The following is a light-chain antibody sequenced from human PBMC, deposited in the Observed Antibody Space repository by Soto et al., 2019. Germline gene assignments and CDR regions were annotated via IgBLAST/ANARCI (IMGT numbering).Light chain of an antibody. CDR2: DAS. V-gene: IGKV3-11*01. CDR3: QQRSNSPPT. CDR1: QSVSSN. Sequence: EIEMTQSQGTRSVSPLDRATLGCRASQSVSSNLAWYQKKPGQAARLLVYDASKRATGIAPRFRGSGSGTAFNLTIRSVEPEDFAVYICQQRSNSPPTFGQGTRLEI. J-gene: IGKJ5*01.